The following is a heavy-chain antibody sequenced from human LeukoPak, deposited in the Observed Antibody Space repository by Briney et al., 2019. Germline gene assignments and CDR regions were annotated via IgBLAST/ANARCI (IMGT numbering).Heavy chain of an antibody. J-gene: IGHJ6*03. CDR3: ARDPRVVATRVSYMDV. V-gene: IGHV1-2*02. Sequence: ASVKVSCKASGYTFSDYHMHWVRQAPGQGLEWMGWINPNSGGTNYAQNFQGRVTMTSDTSITTTYMELSRLRSDDTAVYYCARDPRVVATRVSYMDVWGKGTTVTVSS. D-gene: IGHD2-21*02. CDR1: GYTFSDYH. CDR2: INPNSGGT.